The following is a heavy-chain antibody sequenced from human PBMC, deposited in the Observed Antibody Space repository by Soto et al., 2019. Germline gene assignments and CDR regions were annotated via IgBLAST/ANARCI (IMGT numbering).Heavy chain of an antibody. CDR2: IYAGGNT. V-gene: IGHV3-66*01. Sequence: EVRLVESGGHLVQPGESLRLSCAASGFSVSVNYMSWVRQAPGKGLEWVSVIYAGGNTYYADSVRGRFTISRDRSTNTLFLQIDALRAEDTAVYFCARVLNRLTPGVHWFDPWGQGTRVTVSS. D-gene: IGHD7-27*01. CDR1: GFSVSVNY. CDR3: ARVLNRLTPGVHWFDP. J-gene: IGHJ5*02.